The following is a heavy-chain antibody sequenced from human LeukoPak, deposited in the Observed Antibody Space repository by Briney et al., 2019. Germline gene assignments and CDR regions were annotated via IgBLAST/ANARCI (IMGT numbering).Heavy chain of an antibody. Sequence: SETLSLTCAVYGGSFSGYYWSWIRQPPGKGLEWIGEINHSGSTNYNPSLKSRVTISVDTSKNQFSLKLSSVTAADTAVHYCARGRGILSYWGQGTLVTVSS. CDR2: INHSGST. CDR1: GGSFSGYY. D-gene: IGHD1-14*01. V-gene: IGHV4-34*01. J-gene: IGHJ4*02. CDR3: ARGRGILSY.